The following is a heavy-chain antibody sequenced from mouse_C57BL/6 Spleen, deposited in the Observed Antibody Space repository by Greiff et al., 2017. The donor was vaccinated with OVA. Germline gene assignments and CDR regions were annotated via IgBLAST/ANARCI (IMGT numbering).Heavy chain of an antibody. D-gene: IGHD2-2*01. J-gene: IGHJ2*01. V-gene: IGHV5-16*01. Sequence: EVKLQESEGGLVQPGSSMKLSCTASGFTFSDYYMAWVRQVPEKGLEWVAKINYDGSSTYYLDSVKSRFIISRDNGKNTLYLQMSSLKSEDTATFYCVREGVNYYFDYWGQGTTLTVSS. CDR3: VREGVNYYFDY. CDR2: INYDGSST. CDR1: GFTFSDYY.